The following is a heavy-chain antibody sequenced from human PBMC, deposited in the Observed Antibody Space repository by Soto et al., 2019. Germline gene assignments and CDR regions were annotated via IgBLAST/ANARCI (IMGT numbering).Heavy chain of an antibody. CDR3: ASSPYNYYDSSGHFDY. Sequence: PSETLSLTCTVSGGSISSYYWSWIRQPPGKGLEWIGYIYYSGSTNYSPSLKSRVTISVDTSKNQFSLKLSSVTAADTAMYYCASSPYNYYDSSGHFDYWGQGTLVTVSS. J-gene: IGHJ4*02. D-gene: IGHD3-22*01. V-gene: IGHV4-59*01. CDR2: IYYSGST. CDR1: GGSISSYY.